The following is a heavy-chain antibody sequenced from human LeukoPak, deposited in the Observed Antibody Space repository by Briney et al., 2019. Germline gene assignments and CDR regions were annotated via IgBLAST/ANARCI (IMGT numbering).Heavy chain of an antibody. CDR3: VRGGKGRGSYYY. CDR2: INHVGTT. Sequence: SETLSLTCAVYSGSFSGHYWNWIRQSPGKGLEWIGEINHVGTTNYNPSLKSRVTISVDTPKNQFSPNISSVSAADTAVYYCVRGGKGRGSYYYWGQGTSVTVSS. D-gene: IGHD1-26*01. V-gene: IGHV4-34*01. CDR1: SGSFSGHY. J-gene: IGHJ4*02.